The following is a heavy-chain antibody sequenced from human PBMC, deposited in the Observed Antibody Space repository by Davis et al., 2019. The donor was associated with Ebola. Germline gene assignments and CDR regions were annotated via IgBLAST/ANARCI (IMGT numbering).Heavy chain of an antibody. Sequence: MPSETLSLTCAVYGVSFTDHVWNWIRQPPGKGLEWIGEINHSGSTNYNPSLKSRVTISVDTSKNQFSLKLSSVTAADTAVYYCARYASIGYRGDGYGCDYWGQGTLVTVSS. CDR1: GVSFTDHV. V-gene: IGHV4-34*01. J-gene: IGHJ4*02. CDR3: ARYASIGYRGDGYGCDY. CDR2: INHSGST. D-gene: IGHD5-24*01.